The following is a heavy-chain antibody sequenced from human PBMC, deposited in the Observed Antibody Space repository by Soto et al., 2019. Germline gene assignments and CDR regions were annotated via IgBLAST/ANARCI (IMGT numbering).Heavy chain of an antibody. J-gene: IGHJ6*02. D-gene: IGHD6-19*01. CDR3: ARVGETGCYYYGMDV. CDR1: GFTFSSYA. V-gene: IGHV3-30-3*01. CDR2: ISYDGSNK. Sequence: QVQLVESGGGVVQPGRSLRLSCAASGFTFSSYAMHWVRQAPGKGLEWVAVISYDGSNKYYADSVKGRFTISRDNSKNTLYLQMNSLRAEDTAVYYCARVGETGCYYYGMDVWGQGTTVTVSS.